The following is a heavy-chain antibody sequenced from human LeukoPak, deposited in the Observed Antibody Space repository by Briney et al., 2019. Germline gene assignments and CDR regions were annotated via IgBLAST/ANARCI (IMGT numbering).Heavy chain of an antibody. D-gene: IGHD2-21*01. V-gene: IGHV4-38-2*02. J-gene: IGHJ4*02. CDR2: IYHSGST. CDR3: ARDVVRGEDY. Sequence: SETLSLTCTVSGYSISSGYYWGWIRQPPGKGLEWIGSIYHSGSTYYNPSLKSRVTISVDTSKNQFFLKLSSVTAADTAVYYCARDVVRGEDYWGQGTLVTVSS. CDR1: GYSISSGYY.